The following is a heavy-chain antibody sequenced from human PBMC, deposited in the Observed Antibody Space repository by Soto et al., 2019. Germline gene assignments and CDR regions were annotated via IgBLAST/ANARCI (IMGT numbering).Heavy chain of an antibody. D-gene: IGHD6-6*01. CDR1: GGSISSSSYY. CDR2: IYYSGST. Sequence: QLQLQESGPGLVKPSETLSLTCTVSGGSISSSSYYWGWIRQPPGKGLEWIGSIYYSGSTYYNPSLKSRVTISVDTSKNQFSLKLSSVTAADTAVYYCATNDACWGSSPLLAYWGQGTLVTVSS. J-gene: IGHJ4*02. V-gene: IGHV4-39*01. CDR3: ATNDACWGSSPLLAY.